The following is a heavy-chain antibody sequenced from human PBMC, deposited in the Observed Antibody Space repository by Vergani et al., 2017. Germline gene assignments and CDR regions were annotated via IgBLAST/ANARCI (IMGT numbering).Heavy chain of an antibody. Sequence: QVQLVESGGGLVKPGGSLRLSCAASGFTFSDYYMSWIRQAPGKGLECVSYISSSGGTIYYADSVKGRFTISRDDAKNSLFLQVNSLRAEDTALYYCARAYSRNWSPLDYWGQGTLVTISS. J-gene: IGHJ4*02. D-gene: IGHD6-13*01. V-gene: IGHV3-11*01. CDR1: GFTFSDYY. CDR2: ISSSGGTI. CDR3: ARAYSRNWSPLDY.